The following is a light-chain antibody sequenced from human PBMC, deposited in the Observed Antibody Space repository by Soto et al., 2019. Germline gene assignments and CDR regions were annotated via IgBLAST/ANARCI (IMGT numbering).Light chain of an antibody. V-gene: IGKV1-5*03. CDR3: QQYNTYSWT. CDR1: QVISTS. J-gene: IGKJ1*01. CDR2: EAS. Sequence: DIQLTQSPSFLSPSIGESVTITCRASQVISTSLAWYQQKPGKAPKLLIYEASSLESGVPSRFGGSGSGTEFTLTISSLQPDDFATYYCQQYNTYSWTFGQGTKVEIK.